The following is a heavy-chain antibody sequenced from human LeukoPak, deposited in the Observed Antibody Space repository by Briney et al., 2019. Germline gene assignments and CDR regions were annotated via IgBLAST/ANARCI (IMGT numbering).Heavy chain of an antibody. Sequence: SGTLSLTCAVSGGSISSSSYYWGWIRQPPGKGLEWIGSIYYSGSTYYNPSLKSRVTISVDTSKNQFSLKLSSVTAADTAVYYCARTITIFGVVTLNWFDPWGQGTLVTVSS. J-gene: IGHJ5*02. D-gene: IGHD3-3*01. CDR3: ARTITIFGVVTLNWFDP. CDR1: GGSISSSSYY. CDR2: IYYSGST. V-gene: IGHV4-39*01.